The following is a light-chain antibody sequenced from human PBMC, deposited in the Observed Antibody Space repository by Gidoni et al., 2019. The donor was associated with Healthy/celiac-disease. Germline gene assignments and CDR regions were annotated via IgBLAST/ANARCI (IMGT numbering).Light chain of an antibody. V-gene: IGLV7-46*01. CDR2: DTS. CDR1: TGAVTSGHY. J-gene: IGLJ2*01. CDR3: LLSYSGARLVV. Sequence: QAVLTQEPSLTVPPGGTVTLTCGSSTGAVTSGHYPYWFQQKPGQAPRTLIYDTSNKHSWTPARFSGSLLGGKAALTLSGAQPEDEAEYYCLLSYSGARLVVFGGGTKLTVL.